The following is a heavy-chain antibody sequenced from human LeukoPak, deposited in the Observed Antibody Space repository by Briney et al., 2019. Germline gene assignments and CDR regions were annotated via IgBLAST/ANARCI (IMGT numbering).Heavy chain of an antibody. CDR1: GSSISSGDYY. Sequence: SQTLSLTCTVSGSSISSGDYYWSWVRQPPGKGLEWIGYIYYSGSTYYNPSLKSRVTISVDTSKNQFSLKLSSVTAADTAVYYCASQGGYSYGFDYWGQGTLVTVSS. CDR3: ASQGGYSYGFDY. V-gene: IGHV4-30-4*01. CDR2: IYYSGST. D-gene: IGHD5-18*01. J-gene: IGHJ4*02.